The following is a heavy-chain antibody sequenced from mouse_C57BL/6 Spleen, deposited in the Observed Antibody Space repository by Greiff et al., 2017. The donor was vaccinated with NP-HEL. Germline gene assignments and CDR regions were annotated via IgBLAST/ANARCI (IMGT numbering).Heavy chain of an antibody. CDR1: GYTFTSYW. D-gene: IGHD1-1*01. J-gene: IGHJ2*01. CDR3: ARSTSYYYGNDY. CDR2: INPSNGGT. V-gene: IGHV1-53*01. Sequence: QVQLQQPGTELVKPGASVKLSCKASGYTFTSYWMHWVKQRPGQGLEWIGNINPSNGGTNYNEKFKSKATLTVDKSSSTAYMQLSSLTSEDAAVYYGARSTSYYYGNDYWGQGTTLTVSS.